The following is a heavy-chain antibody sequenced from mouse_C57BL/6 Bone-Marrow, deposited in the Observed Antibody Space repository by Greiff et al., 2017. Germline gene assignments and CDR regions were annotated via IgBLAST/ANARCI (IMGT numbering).Heavy chain of an antibody. CDR3: ARDHYGYDGGYYFDY. V-gene: IGHV1-9*01. CDR1: GYTFTGYW. D-gene: IGHD2-2*01. Sequence: QVQLQQSGAELMKPGASVKLSCKATGYTFTGYWIEWVKQRPGHGLEWIGEILPGSGSTNYNEKVKGKATLTADTSSNTAYMQLSSLTTEDSAIYYCARDHYGYDGGYYFDYWGQGTTLTVSS. J-gene: IGHJ2*01. CDR2: ILPGSGST.